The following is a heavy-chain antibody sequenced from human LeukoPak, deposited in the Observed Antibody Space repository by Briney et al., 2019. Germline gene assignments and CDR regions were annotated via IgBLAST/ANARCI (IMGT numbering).Heavy chain of an antibody. CDR3: ARDSGDSSTSEIYYYYYMDV. D-gene: IGHD2-2*01. CDR2: IYYSGNT. J-gene: IGHJ6*03. Sequence: RTSETLSLTCTVSGGSISSNSYYWGWIRQPPGKGLEWIGSIYYSGNTYYNPSLKSRVTISVDTSKNQFSLKLTSVTAADTAVYYCARDSGDSSTSEIYYYYYMDVWGKGTTVTVSS. CDR1: GGSISSNSYY. V-gene: IGHV4-39*02.